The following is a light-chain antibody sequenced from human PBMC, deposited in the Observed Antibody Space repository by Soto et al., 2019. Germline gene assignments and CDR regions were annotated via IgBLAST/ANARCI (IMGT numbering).Light chain of an antibody. Sequence: DIQMTQSPSTLSASVGDRVTITCRASQSISSWLAWYQQKPGKGPSLLIYKASNLESGVPSRFSGSGSGTEFTLTISSLQPDDFATYYCQQYSSYPLTFGGGTKVEIK. V-gene: IGKV1-5*03. J-gene: IGKJ4*01. CDR3: QQYSSYPLT. CDR1: QSISSW. CDR2: KAS.